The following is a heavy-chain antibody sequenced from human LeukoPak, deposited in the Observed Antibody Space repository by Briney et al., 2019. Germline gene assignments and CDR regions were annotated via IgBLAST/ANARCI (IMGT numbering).Heavy chain of an antibody. CDR2: IYPGDSDT. CDR1: GYSFTSYW. J-gene: IGHJ4*02. D-gene: IGHD1-26*01. CDR3: ARLISGSYAPFDY. Sequence: GESLKISCKGSGYSFTSYWIGWVRKIPGKGLEWLGIIYPGDSDTRYSPSFQGQVTISADKSISTAYLQWSSLKASDTARYYCARLISGSYAPFDYWGQGTLVTVSS. V-gene: IGHV5-51*01.